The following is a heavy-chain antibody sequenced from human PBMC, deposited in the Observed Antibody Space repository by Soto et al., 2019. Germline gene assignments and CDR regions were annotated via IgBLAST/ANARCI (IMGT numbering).Heavy chain of an antibody. CDR3: ARDHRDGVVSYYYGLDV. CDR2: IDAGNGNT. J-gene: IGHJ6*02. D-gene: IGHD3-3*01. CDR1: GYTFTSYP. V-gene: IGHV1-3*01. Sequence: ASVKVSCKASGYTFTSYPTHWVRQAPGQRLEWMGWIDAGNGNTKYSQKFRGRVTFTTDTSASTAYMDLSSLRSEDTAVYYCARDHRDGVVSYYYGLDVWGQGTTVTVSS.